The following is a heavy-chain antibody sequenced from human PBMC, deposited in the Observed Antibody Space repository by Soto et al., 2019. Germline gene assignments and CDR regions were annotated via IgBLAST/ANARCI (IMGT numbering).Heavy chain of an antibody. CDR1: GFTFSNAW. V-gene: IGHV3-15*01. CDR3: TTEIWVRGVYTEY. Sequence: PGGSLRLSCAASGFTFSNAWMSWVRQAPGKGLEWVGRIKSKTDGGTTDYAAPVKGRHTISRDDSENTLYLQMNSLKTEDTAVYYCTTEIWVRGVYTEYWGQGTQVTVSP. J-gene: IGHJ4*02. CDR2: IKSKTDGGTT. D-gene: IGHD3-10*01.